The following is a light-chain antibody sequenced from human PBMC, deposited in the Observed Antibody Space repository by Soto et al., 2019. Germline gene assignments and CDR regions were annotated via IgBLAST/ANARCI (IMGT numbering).Light chain of an antibody. Sequence: QSVLTQPPSVSGAPGQRVTISCTGSSSNIGAGYDVHWYQQLPGTAPKLLVSGDTNRPSGVPDRFSGSKSGTSASLAITGLRAADEADYYCHSFDSSLSGCVFGGGTKLTVL. J-gene: IGLJ3*02. CDR3: HSFDSSLSGCV. V-gene: IGLV1-40*01. CDR2: GDT. CDR1: SSNIGAGYD.